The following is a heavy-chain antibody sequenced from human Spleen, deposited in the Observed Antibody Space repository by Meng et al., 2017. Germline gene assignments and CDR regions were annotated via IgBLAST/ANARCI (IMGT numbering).Heavy chain of an antibody. CDR3: ARGPTTMAHDFDY. CDR1: GYSIGSDYY. J-gene: IGHJ4*02. V-gene: IGHV4-38-2*02. D-gene: IGHD4-11*01. CDR2: IYHSGST. Sequence: GSLRLSCTASGYSIGSDYYWGWIRQPPGKGLEWIGSIYHSGSTYYHPSLKSRVTISVDTSQNNLSLKLSSVTAADPAVYYCARGPTTMAHDFDYWGQGTLVTVSS.